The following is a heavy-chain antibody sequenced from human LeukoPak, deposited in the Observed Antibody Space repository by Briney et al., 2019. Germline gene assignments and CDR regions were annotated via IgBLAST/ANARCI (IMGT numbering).Heavy chain of an antibody. J-gene: IGHJ3*01. CDR1: GFTFGSYA. CDR3: ARRPRDSSGYYLGAFHV. V-gene: IGHV3-23*01. D-gene: IGHD3-22*01. Sequence: GGSLRLSCEASGFTFGSYAMTWVRQAPGKGLDWVSVIGASGADTYYADSVKGRFTISRDNAKNTLYLHMRSLRAEDTAVYFCARRPRDSSGYYLGAFHVWGQGTTVTVSS. CDR2: IGASGADT.